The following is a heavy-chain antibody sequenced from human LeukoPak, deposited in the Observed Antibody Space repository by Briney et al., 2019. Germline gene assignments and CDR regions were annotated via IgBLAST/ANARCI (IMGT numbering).Heavy chain of an antibody. Sequence: PGGSLRLSCAASGFTFSSYAMHWVRQAPGKGLEWVAVISYDGSNKYYAESVKGRFTISRHNSKNTLYLQMNSLRAEDTAVYYCARARGIFGVVIRGYFQHWGQGTLVTVSS. CDR2: ISYDGSNK. J-gene: IGHJ1*01. D-gene: IGHD3-3*01. V-gene: IGHV3-30*04. CDR1: GFTFSSYA. CDR3: ARARGIFGVVIRGYFQH.